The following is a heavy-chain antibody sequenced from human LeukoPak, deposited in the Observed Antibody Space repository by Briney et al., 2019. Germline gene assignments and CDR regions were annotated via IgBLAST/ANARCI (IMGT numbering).Heavy chain of an antibody. J-gene: IGHJ4*02. Sequence: GGSLRLSCAASGFTFGDTWMNWVRQVPGQGLEWVANIKQDGSEKFYVASVKGRFTISRDNGKSSLYLQMNALRAEDTALYYCATSYDMGWLIGYWGQGTLVTVSS. D-gene: IGHD3/OR15-3a*01. CDR2: IKQDGSEK. CDR3: ATSYDMGWLIGY. CDR1: GFTFGDTW. V-gene: IGHV3-7*03.